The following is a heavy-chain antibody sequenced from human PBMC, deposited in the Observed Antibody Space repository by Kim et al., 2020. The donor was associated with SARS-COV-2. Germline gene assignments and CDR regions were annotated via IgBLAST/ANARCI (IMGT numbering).Heavy chain of an antibody. D-gene: IGHD3-22*01. CDR2: LYSGGRT. Sequence: GGSLRLSCAASGFSVSNNYMSWVRQAPGKGLEWVSVLYSGGRTFYADSVQGRFTISRDNSKNTLYLQMNSLRVEDTAVYFCGRDGAGSGYVHQYYGMDVWGHGTTVTVSS. CDR3: GRDGAGSGYVHQYYGMDV. J-gene: IGHJ6*02. V-gene: IGHV3-53*01. CDR1: GFSVSNNY.